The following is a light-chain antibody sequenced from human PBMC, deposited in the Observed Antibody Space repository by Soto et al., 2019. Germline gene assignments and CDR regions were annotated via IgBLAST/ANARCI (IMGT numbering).Light chain of an antibody. CDR2: DNI. V-gene: IGLV1-51*01. Sequence: QSVLTQPPSVSAAPGQKVTISCSGSSSNIGNNYVSWYQQLPGTAPKLLIYDNIKRPSGIPDRFSGSKSGTSATLGITGLQTGDEADYYCGTWDFSLSVWVFGGGTKLTVL. CDR1: SSNIGNNY. CDR3: GTWDFSLSVWV. J-gene: IGLJ3*02.